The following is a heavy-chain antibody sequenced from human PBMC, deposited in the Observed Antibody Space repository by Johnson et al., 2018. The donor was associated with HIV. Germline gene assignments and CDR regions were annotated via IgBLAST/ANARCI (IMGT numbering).Heavy chain of an antibody. CDR1: GFTFSSYA. CDR2: ISYDGSNK. V-gene: IGHV3-30*04. Sequence: QVQLVESGGGVVQPGRSLRLSCAASGFTFSSYAMHWVRQAPGKGLEWVAVISYDGSNKYYADSVKGRFTISRDNSKNTLYLQMNSLRVEDTAVYYCAKDRGYGGNLDAFDIWGQGTMVTVSS. J-gene: IGHJ3*02. D-gene: IGHD4-23*01. CDR3: AKDRGYGGNLDAFDI.